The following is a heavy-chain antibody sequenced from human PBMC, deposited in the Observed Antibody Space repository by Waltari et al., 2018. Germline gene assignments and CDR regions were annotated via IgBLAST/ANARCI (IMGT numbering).Heavy chain of an antibody. D-gene: IGHD6-6*01. CDR2: IYSGGST. CDR3: ARASSSDDYYYYGMDV. V-gene: IGHV3-53*01. J-gene: IGHJ6*02. Sequence: EVQLVESGGGLIQPGGSLRLSCAASGFTVSSNYMSWVRQAPGKGLEWVSVIYSGGSTYYADSVKGRCTISRDNSKNTLYLQMNSLRAEDTAVYYCARASSSDDYYYYGMDVWGQGTTVTVSS. CDR1: GFTVSSNY.